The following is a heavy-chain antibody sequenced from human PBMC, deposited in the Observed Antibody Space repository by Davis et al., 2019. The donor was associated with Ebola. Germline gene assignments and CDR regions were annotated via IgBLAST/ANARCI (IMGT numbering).Heavy chain of an antibody. Sequence: PGGSLRLSCTASGFTFSSFAMSYVRQAPGKGLEWVSVISGSGGSTFYADSVKGRFTISRDNSKNTLYLQMNSLRAEDTAVYYCAKGDTMVRGARYYFDYWGQGTLVTVSS. V-gene: IGHV3-23*01. CDR3: AKGDTMVRGARYYFDY. D-gene: IGHD3-10*01. J-gene: IGHJ4*02. CDR1: GFTFSSFA. CDR2: ISGSGGST.